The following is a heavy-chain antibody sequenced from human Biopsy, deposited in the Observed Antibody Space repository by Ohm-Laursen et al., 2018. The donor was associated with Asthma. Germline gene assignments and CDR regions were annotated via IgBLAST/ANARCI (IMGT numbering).Heavy chain of an antibody. CDR3: ARMNTLIQAANYFSYAMDV. Sequence: QTLSLTCAVSGASINSGGYSWNWIRPPPGEGLGFIAYPFFSGGTYYNPSLKSRVTISVDRSQRQFSLKVNSVTAADTAVYYCARMNTLIQAANYFSYAMDVWGQGTTATVSS. D-gene: IGHD3-9*01. CDR2: PFFSGGT. CDR1: GASINSGGYS. J-gene: IGHJ6*02. V-gene: IGHV4-30-2*01.